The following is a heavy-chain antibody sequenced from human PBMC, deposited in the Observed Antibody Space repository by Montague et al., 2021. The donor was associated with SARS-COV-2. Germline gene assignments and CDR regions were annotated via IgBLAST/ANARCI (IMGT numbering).Heavy chain of an antibody. CDR3: ARGTRVVGITPGLRY. CDR2: IDHSGNT. J-gene: IGHJ4*02. V-gene: IGHV4-34*01. CDR1: RGSFHIFS. D-gene: IGHD3-22*01. Sequence: SETLSLTCAVYRGSFHIFSWGWIRQSPGQGLEWIGEIDHSGNTKYNPSLERRVPISVDTSKNQFSLNLTSVTAADTAMYYCARGTRVVGITPGLRYWGQGTQVAVSS.